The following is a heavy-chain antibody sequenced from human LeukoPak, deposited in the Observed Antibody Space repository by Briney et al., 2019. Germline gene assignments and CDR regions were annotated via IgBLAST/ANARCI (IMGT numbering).Heavy chain of an antibody. J-gene: IGHJ4*02. V-gene: IGHV3-33*01. CDR2: IWYDGSNK. D-gene: IGHD6-19*01. Sequence: GGSLRLSCAASGFTFSSYGMHWVRQAPGKGLEWVAVIWYDGSNKYYADSVKGRFTISRDNSKNTLYLQMNSLRAEDTAVCYCARDRQAVAGTLDYWGQGTLVTVSS. CDR1: GFTFSSYG. CDR3: ARDRQAVAGTLDY.